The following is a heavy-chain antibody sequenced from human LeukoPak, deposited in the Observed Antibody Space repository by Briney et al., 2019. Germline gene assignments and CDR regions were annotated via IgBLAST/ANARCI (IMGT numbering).Heavy chain of an antibody. D-gene: IGHD3-10*01. CDR2: ISYDGSNK. CDR3: AKLSITMVRGVIGPFDY. CDR1: GFTFSSYA. Sequence: PGGSLRLSCAASGFTFSSYAMHWVRQAPGKGLEWVAVISYDGSNKYHADSVKGRFTISRDNSKNTLYLQMNSLRAEDTAVYYCAKLSITMVRGVIGPFDYWGQGTLVTVSS. J-gene: IGHJ4*02. V-gene: IGHV3-30*04.